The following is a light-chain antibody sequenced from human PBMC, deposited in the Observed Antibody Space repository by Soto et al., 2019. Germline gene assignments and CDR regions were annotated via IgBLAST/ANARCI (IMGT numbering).Light chain of an antibody. Sequence: EIVLTQSPATLSLSPGERATLSCRASPSVSSYLACYQQKPGQAPRLLIYDASNRATGIPARFSGSGSWTDFTLTISSLEPEDFAVYYCQQRSNWPPLTFGGGTKVEIK. V-gene: IGKV3-11*01. CDR3: QQRSNWPPLT. J-gene: IGKJ4*01. CDR1: PSVSSY. CDR2: DAS.